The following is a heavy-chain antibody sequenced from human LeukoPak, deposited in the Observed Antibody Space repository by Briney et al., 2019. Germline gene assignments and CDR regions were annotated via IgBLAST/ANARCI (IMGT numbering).Heavy chain of an antibody. D-gene: IGHD6-13*01. V-gene: IGHV3-30-3*01. Sequence: PGRSLRLSCAASGFTFSSYAIHWVCQAPGKGLEWVAVISDDGSKKYYADSVKGRFTISRDSSKNMVFLQMNSLRAEDTAVYYCARGVGSWTLDYWGQGTLVTVSS. CDR1: GFTFSSYA. CDR2: ISDDGSKK. J-gene: IGHJ4*02. CDR3: ARGVGSWTLDY.